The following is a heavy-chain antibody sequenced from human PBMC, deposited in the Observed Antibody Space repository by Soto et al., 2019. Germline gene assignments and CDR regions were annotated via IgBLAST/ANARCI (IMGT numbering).Heavy chain of an antibody. CDR1: GVSISSHDY. V-gene: IGHV4-4*02. D-gene: IGHD1-20*01. CDR2: GHQSGNP. J-gene: IGHJ4*02. Sequence: SETLSLTCAVSGVSISSHDYWIWVRQPPGKGLEWIGEGHQSGNPNYNSSLGSRVTVSVDKSKNQFSLKLSSVTVADTAVYYCATRDNIKFYWGQGTLVTVSS. CDR3: ATRDNIKFY.